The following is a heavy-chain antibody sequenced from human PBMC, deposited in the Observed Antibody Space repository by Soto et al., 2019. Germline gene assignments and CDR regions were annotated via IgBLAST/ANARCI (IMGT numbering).Heavy chain of an antibody. Sequence: SETLSLTCTVSGASVSSGSYHWSWIRQPPGKGLEWIGYIYYIGTTNYNPSLKSRVTISVDTSKNQFSLKLNSVTAADTAVYYCARGDYCDSSGSVWGQGTTVTVSS. CDR2: IYYIGTT. J-gene: IGHJ6*02. CDR1: GASVSSGSYH. D-gene: IGHD3-22*01. CDR3: ARGDYCDSSGSV. V-gene: IGHV4-61*01.